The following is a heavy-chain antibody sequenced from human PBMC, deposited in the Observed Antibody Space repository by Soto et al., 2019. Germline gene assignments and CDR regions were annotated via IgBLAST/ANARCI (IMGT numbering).Heavy chain of an antibody. Sequence: SETLSLTCIVSGGSITSSYWSWIRRPPGKGLEWIAYIYDTGISGYTPSTSYNPSLKSRVTMSVDTSKSQFSLKLTSVTAADTAVYYCARGEDAFFYYGLDVWGQGITVTVSS. J-gene: IGHJ6*02. CDR1: GGSITSSY. V-gene: IGHV4-59*01. CDR3: ARGEDAFFYYGLDV. CDR2: IYDTGISGYTPST.